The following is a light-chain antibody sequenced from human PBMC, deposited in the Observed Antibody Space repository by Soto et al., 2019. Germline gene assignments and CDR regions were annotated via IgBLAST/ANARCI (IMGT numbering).Light chain of an antibody. Sequence: EIVLTQSPGTLSLSPGERATLSCRASQSVSSSYLAWYQQKPGQAPRLLIYGASSRATGIPDRFSGSGSGTDFTRTSSRLEPEDFAVYYCQQYGSSPTFGQGTKVEIK. CDR2: GAS. CDR1: QSVSSSY. J-gene: IGKJ1*01. CDR3: QQYGSSPT. V-gene: IGKV3-20*01.